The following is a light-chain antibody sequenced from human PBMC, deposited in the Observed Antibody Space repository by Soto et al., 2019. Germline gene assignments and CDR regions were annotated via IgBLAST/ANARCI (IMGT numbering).Light chain of an antibody. V-gene: IGKV2-28*01. Sequence: IVMTQSPLSLPVTPGEPASISCRSSQSLLHSNGYNYLDWYLQKPGQSPQLLIYLGSNRASGVPDRFSGSGSGTDFTLKISRVEAEDVGVYYCMQALQTPRFGQGTKVDI. CDR3: MQALQTPR. CDR2: LGS. CDR1: QSLLHSNGYNY. J-gene: IGKJ1*01.